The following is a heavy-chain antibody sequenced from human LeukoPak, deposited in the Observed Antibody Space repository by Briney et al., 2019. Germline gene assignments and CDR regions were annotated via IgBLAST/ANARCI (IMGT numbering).Heavy chain of an antibody. Sequence: SETLSLTCTVSGGSINNGDNYWSWIRQPPGKGLEWLAFVYYRGTAYYNPSLGSRLTISIDTSQNQFSLRLTSVTAADTAVYYCARIQGNGAYGWDYFDYWGRGTLVAVSS. D-gene: IGHD3-16*01. CDR3: ARIQGNGAYGWDYFDY. CDR2: VYYRGTA. CDR1: GGSINNGDNY. V-gene: IGHV4-30-4*01. J-gene: IGHJ4*02.